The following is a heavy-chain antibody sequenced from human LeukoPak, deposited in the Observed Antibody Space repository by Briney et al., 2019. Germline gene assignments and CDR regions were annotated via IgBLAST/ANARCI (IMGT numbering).Heavy chain of an antibody. CDR2: ISGSGRST. J-gene: IGHJ3*02. V-gene: IGHV3-23*01. Sequence: GRSLRLSCAASGFTISSYAMSWVRQAPGKGLEWVSAISGSGRSTYYADSVKGRFTISRDNSKNTLYLQMNSLRAEDTAVYYCAKKSGGYSVPNDAFDIWGQGTMVTVSS. CDR1: GFTISSYA. CDR3: AKKSGGYSVPNDAFDI. D-gene: IGHD3-22*01.